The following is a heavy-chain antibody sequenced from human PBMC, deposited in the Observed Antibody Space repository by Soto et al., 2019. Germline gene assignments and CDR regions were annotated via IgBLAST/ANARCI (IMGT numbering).Heavy chain of an antibody. CDR3: ARVQMATLYIDH. J-gene: IGHJ4*02. CDR1: GGSINNYY. V-gene: IGHV4-59*01. Sequence: PSETLSLTCYVSGGSINNYYWSWVRQPPGKGLEWIGYIYYSGTHNYNPSLESRLTISVDTSKNQFSLSLSSVTAADTAVYYCARVQMATLYIDHWGQGTLVTVSS. CDR2: IYYSGTH. D-gene: IGHD5-12*01.